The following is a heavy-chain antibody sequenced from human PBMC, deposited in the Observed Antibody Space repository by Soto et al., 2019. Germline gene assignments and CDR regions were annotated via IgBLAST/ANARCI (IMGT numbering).Heavy chain of an antibody. Sequence: ASLKISSKSSGYSFTRHWIGLVRQMPGKGPGWVGSISPGDLDTRYSPYFRGQVTIPADRSTSTAYLQWNSLKTSDTAIYYCVRDGPRGGCNYYGMDVWGQGTTVTVSS. CDR2: ISPGDLDT. CDR3: VRDGPRGGCNYYGMDV. J-gene: IGHJ6*02. D-gene: IGHD6-25*01. V-gene: IGHV5-51*01. CDR1: GYSFTRHW.